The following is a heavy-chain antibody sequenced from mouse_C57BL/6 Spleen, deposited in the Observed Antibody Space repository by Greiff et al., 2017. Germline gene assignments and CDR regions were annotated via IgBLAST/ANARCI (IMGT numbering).Heavy chain of an antibody. V-gene: IGHV5-16*01. CDR2: INYDGSST. Sequence: EVKLVESEGGLVQPGSSMKLSCTASGFTFSDYYMAWVRQVPEKGLEWVANINYDGSSTYYLDSLKSRFIISRDNAKNILYLQMSSPKSEDTATYYCARGHYAMDYWGQGTSVTVSS. CDR1: GFTFSDYY. J-gene: IGHJ4*01. CDR3: ARGHYAMDY.